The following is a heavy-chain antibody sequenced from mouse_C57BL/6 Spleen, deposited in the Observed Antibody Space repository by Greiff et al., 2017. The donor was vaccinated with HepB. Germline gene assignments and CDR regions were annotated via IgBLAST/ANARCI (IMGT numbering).Heavy chain of an antibody. CDR1: GFTFSSYG. V-gene: IGHV5-6*01. Sequence: EVQVVESGGDLVKPGGSLKLSCAASGFTFSSYGMSWVRQTPDKRLEWVATISSGGSYTYYPDSVEGRFTISRDNAKNTLYLQMSSLKSEDTAMYYCERQDYSGSSYWYFEVWGTGTTVTAAS. CDR2: ISSGGSYT. CDR3: ERQDYSGSSYWYFEV. J-gene: IGHJ1*03. D-gene: IGHD1-1*01.